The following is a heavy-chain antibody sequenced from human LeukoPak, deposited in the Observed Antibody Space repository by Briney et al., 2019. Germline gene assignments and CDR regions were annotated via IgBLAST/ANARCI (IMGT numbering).Heavy chain of an antibody. V-gene: IGHV1-8*01. D-gene: IGHD3-22*01. CDR1: GYTFTSYD. CDR3: ALYYYDSLSLDY. Sequence: ASVKVSCKASGYTFTSYDINWVRQATGQGLEWMGWMNPNSGNTGYAQKFQGRVTMTRNTSISTAYMELSSLRSEDTAVYYCALYYYDSLSLDYWGQGTLVTVSS. J-gene: IGHJ4*02. CDR2: MNPNSGNT.